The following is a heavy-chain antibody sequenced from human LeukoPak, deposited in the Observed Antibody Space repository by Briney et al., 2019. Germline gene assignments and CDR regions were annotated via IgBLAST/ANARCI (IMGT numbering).Heavy chain of an antibody. CDR1: GYTFTSYG. D-gene: IGHD6-13*01. CDR2: ISAYNGNT. CDR3: ARGRYSSSWYSGAFDI. J-gene: IGHJ3*02. V-gene: IGHV1-18*01. Sequence: ASVKVSCKASGYTFTSYGISWVRQAPGQGLEWMGWISAYNGNTNYAQKLQGRVTMTTDTSTSTAYMELRSLRSDDTAVYYCARGRYSSSWYSGAFDIWGQGTMVTVSS.